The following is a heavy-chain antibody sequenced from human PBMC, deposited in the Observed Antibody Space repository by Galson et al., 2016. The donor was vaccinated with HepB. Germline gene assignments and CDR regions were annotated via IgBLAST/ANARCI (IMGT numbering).Heavy chain of an antibody. CDR3: ARDASGITIFGVAPFYYYGIDV. V-gene: IGHV3-33*01. CDR1: GFIFSSYG. J-gene: IGHJ6*02. D-gene: IGHD3-3*01. Sequence: SLRLSCAASGFIFSSYGMHWVRQAPGKGLEWVAFIWYDGRKKYYADSVKGRFTISRDNSKNTLYLQMNSLRAEDTAVYYCARDASGITIFGVAPFYYYGIDVWGQGTTVTVSS. CDR2: IWYDGRKK.